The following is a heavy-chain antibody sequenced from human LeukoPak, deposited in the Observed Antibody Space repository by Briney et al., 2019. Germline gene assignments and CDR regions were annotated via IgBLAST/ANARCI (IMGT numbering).Heavy chain of an antibody. CDR3: AKEAGYGSGSYRYFDY. CDR1: GFTFSSYA. D-gene: IGHD3-10*01. V-gene: IGHV3-30-3*02. Sequence: GGSLRLSCAAPGFTFSSYAMHWVRQAPGKGLEWVAVISYDGSNKYYADSVKGRFTISRDNSKNTLYLQMNSLRAEDTAVYYCAKEAGYGSGSYRYFDYWGQGTLVTVSS. J-gene: IGHJ4*02. CDR2: ISYDGSNK.